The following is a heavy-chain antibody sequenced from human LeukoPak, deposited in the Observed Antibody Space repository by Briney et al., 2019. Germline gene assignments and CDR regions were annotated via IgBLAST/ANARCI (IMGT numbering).Heavy chain of an antibody. CDR3: ARSGVGADSIFYYYMDV. V-gene: IGHV1-69*01. CDR2: IVPIFRTS. J-gene: IGHJ6*03. Sequence: ASVKVSYKTSGGTFSSYAINWVRQAPGQGLEWLGGIVPIFRTSNYAQHFQGRVTITADDSTSTVYMELSSLRSDDTAVYYCARSGVGADSIFYYYMDVWGKGTTVTVSS. D-gene: IGHD2-8*01. CDR1: GGTFSSYA.